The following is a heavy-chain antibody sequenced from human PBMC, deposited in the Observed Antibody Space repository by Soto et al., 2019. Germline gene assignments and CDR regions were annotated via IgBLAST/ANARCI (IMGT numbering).Heavy chain of an antibody. J-gene: IGHJ5*01. CDR3: AKDYESESYSGKYAIDS. V-gene: IGHV3-23*01. CDR1: GFTFSSYV. CDR2: ISGGHTT. D-gene: IGHD1-26*01. Sequence: EVQLLESGGGLVQPGGSLRLSCAASGFTFSSYVMSWVRQAPGKGLEWVSAISGGHTTYYADSVKGRFTISRDNSKNTLYLQRNSLRAEDTALYYCAKDYESESYSGKYAIDSWGQGTLVSVST.